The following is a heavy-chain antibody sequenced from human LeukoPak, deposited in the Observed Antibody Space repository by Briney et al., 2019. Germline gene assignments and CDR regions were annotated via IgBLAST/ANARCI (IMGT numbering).Heavy chain of an antibody. CDR1: GFTFSTYW. V-gene: IGHV3-7*01. J-gene: IGHJ4*02. CDR2: IMQDGSQK. CDR3: ARYFKTNGYSSLRGDY. D-gene: IGHD2-8*01. Sequence: GGSLRLSCAPSGFTFSTYWMKWVRQAPGKGLEWVASIMQDGSQKYYLASVKGRFTISRDNAKDSLYLQMNSLRAEDTAVYYCARYFKTNGYSSLRGDYWGQGTLVTVSS.